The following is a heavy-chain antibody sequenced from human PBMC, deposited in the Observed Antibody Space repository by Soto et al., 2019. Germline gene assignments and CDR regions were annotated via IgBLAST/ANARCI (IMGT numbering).Heavy chain of an antibody. D-gene: IGHD3-16*01. J-gene: IGHJ4*02. CDR1: GFTFSIHA. V-gene: IGHV3-48*02. CDR3: ARDARNADYDY. Sequence: EVQLVESGRGLVQPGGSLRLSCEVSGFTFSIHAMYWVRQAPGKGLEWVAYIHGTRSIIYYADSVKGRFTISRDNAKNSLFLQMDSLRDEDTAVYYCARDARNADYDYWGQGTLVTVSS. CDR2: IHGTRSII.